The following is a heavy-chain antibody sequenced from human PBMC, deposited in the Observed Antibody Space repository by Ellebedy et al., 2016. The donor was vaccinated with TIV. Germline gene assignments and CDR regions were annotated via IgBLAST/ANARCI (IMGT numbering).Heavy chain of an antibody. CDR1: GFTFSDYY. CDR2: ISSSTTYT. D-gene: IGHD3-10*01. V-gene: IGHV3-11*05. J-gene: IGHJ4*02. Sequence: GESLKISCAASGFTFSDYYMRWIPQAPGQGLEWISYISSSTTYTNYADSVKGRFTISRDNAKNSLYLRMNSLRAEDTAVYYCARDYYGSGSYSSDWGQGTLVTVSS. CDR3: ARDYYGSGSYSSD.